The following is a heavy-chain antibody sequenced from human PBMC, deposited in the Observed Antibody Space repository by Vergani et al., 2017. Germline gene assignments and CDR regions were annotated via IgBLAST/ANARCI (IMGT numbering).Heavy chain of an antibody. D-gene: IGHD1-7*01. CDR3: AGASRGNWNSGYYYYYYMDF. J-gene: IGHJ6*03. V-gene: IGHV1-69*01. CDR2: IIPIFGTA. Sequence: QVQLVQSGAEVKKPGSSVKVSCKASGGTFSSYAISWVRQAPGQGLEWMGGIIPIFGTANYAQKFQGRVTITADESTSTAYMELSSLRSEDTAVYYCAGASRGNWNSGYYYYYYMDFWGKGTTVTVSS. CDR1: GGTFSSYA.